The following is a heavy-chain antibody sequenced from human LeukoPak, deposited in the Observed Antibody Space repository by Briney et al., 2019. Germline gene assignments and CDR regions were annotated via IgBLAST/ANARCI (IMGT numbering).Heavy chain of an antibody. D-gene: IGHD3-9*01. CDR2: IYSDGNT. Sequence: QPGGSLRLSCAASGFTVSNNYMTWVRQAPGKGLEWVSIIYSDGNTHYADSAKGRFTISRDNSKNTLSLQMSSLRAEDTALYYCVSHSDSLTSYSLDYWGQGTLVTVSP. CDR3: VSHSDSLTSYSLDY. V-gene: IGHV3-53*01. CDR1: GFTVSNNY. J-gene: IGHJ4*02.